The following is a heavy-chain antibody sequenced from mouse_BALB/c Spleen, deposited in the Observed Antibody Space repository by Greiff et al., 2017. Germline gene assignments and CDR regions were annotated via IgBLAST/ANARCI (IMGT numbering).Heavy chain of an antibody. CDR1: GYSITSDYA. J-gene: IGHJ3*01. V-gene: IGHV3-2*02. D-gene: IGHD1-1*01. CDR2: ISYSGST. Sequence: EVQLQESGPGLVKPSQSLSLTCTVTGYSITSDYAWNWIRQFPGNKLEWMGYISYSGSTSYNPSLKSRISITRDTSKNQFFLQLNSVTTEDTATYYCARNYYGSSYEAYWGQGTLVTVSA. CDR3: ARNYYGSSYEAY.